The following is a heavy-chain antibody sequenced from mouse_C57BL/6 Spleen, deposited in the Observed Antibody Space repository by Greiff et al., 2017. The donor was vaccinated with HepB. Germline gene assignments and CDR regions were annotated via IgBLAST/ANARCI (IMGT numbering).Heavy chain of an antibody. CDR1: GYSITSGYY. Sequence: ESGPGLVKPSQSLSLTCSVPGYSITSGYYWNWIRQFPGNKLEWMGYISYDGSNNYNPSLKNRISITRDTSTNQFCLKLNSVTTEDTATYYCARDDDYDGYWGQGTTLTVSS. D-gene: IGHD2-4*01. CDR2: ISYDGSN. CDR3: ARDDDYDGY. J-gene: IGHJ2*01. V-gene: IGHV3-6*01.